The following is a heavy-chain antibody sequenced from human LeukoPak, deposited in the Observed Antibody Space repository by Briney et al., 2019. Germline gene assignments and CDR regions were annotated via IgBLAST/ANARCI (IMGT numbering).Heavy chain of an antibody. Sequence: GRSLRLSCAASGFTFSNYGMHWVRQAPGKGLEWVAVISYDGSNKYYADSVKGRFTISRDNSKNTLYLQMNSLRAEDTAVYYCAREARVGALDYWGQGTLVTVSS. D-gene: IGHD1-26*01. V-gene: IGHV3-30*19. CDR1: GFTFSNYG. CDR3: AREARVGALDY. J-gene: IGHJ4*02. CDR2: ISYDGSNK.